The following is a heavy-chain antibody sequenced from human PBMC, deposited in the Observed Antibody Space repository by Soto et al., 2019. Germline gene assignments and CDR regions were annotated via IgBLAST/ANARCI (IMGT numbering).Heavy chain of an antibody. V-gene: IGHV3-30*18. J-gene: IGHJ6*02. D-gene: IGHD3-10*01. CDR1: GFRISSYG. Sequence: QVQLVESGGGVVQPGRSLRLSCAASGFRISSYGMHWVRQAPGKGLEWVSIISSDGTDKNYADSVKGRFTISRDNSKNTLYLQMNGLRGEDTAVYYCAKASVLIVRAVMNLFRKNNYCLDVWGQRTTVTISS. CDR2: ISSDGTDK. CDR3: AKASVLIVRAVMNLFRKNNYCLDV.